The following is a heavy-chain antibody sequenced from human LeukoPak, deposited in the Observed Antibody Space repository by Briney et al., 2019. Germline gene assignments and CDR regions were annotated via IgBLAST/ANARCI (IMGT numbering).Heavy chain of an antibody. CDR3: ARGSTYYDSSGQVPFDY. Sequence: PGGSLRLSCAASGFTFSTYSMNWVRQAPGKGLEWVSYISSSSSTIYYADSVKGRFTISRDNAKNSLYLRMNSLRAEDTAVYYCARGSTYYDSSGQVPFDYWGRGTLVTVSS. J-gene: IGHJ4*02. CDR2: ISSSSSTI. V-gene: IGHV3-48*01. D-gene: IGHD3-22*01. CDR1: GFTFSTYS.